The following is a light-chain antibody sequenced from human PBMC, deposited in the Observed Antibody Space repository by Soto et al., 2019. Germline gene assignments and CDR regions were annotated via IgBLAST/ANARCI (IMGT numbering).Light chain of an antibody. CDR3: SSFAGGGNPVL. V-gene: IGLV2-8*01. J-gene: IGLJ2*01. CDR1: SSDVGGYNY. CDR2: EVT. Sequence: QSALTQPPSASGSLGQSVTISCTGTSSDVGGYNYVSWHHQHPGKAPKLMIYEVTKRPSGVPDRFSGSKSGNTASLTVSGLHAEDEAEYYCSSFAGGGNPVLFGGGTKLTVL.